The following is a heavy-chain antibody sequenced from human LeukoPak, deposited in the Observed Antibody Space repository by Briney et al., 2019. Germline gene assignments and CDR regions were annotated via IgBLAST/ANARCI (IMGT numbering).Heavy chain of an antibody. Sequence: PSQTPSLTCTVSGGSISSGSYYWSWIRQPAGKGLEWIGRIYTSGSTNYNPSLKSRVTISVDTSKNQFSLKLSSVTAADTAVYYCARDRLYCGGDCYGGSWFDPWGQGTLVTVSS. V-gene: IGHV4-61*02. CDR1: GGSISSGSYY. D-gene: IGHD2-21*01. CDR2: IYTSGST. CDR3: ARDRLYCGGDCYGGSWFDP. J-gene: IGHJ5*02.